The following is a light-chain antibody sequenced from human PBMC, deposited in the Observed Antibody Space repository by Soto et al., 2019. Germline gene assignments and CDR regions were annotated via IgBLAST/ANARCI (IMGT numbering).Light chain of an antibody. V-gene: IGKV3-15*01. CDR1: QSVNNN. J-gene: IGKJ4*01. CDR2: GAS. Sequence: EIVMTQSPDTLSVSPGERAILSCRASQSVNNNLAWYQQRPGHAPRLLIYGASTRATGIPARFSGSGSGTEFILTISSLQSEDCAVYYCQQHNTWPRTFGGGTKVEIK. CDR3: QQHNTWPRT.